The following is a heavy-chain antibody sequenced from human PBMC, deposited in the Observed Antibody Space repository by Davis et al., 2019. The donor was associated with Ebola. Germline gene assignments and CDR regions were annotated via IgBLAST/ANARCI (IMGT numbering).Heavy chain of an antibody. Sequence: GESLKISCKGSGYSFTTYWIAWVRQTPAKGLEWMGIIYPGDSDTRYSPSFQGQVTISADKSTSTAYLQWSSLKASDTAMYYCARHEDPLDYYGMDVWGKGTTVTVSS. CDR2: IYPGDSDT. CDR1: GYSFTTYW. V-gene: IGHV5-51*01. J-gene: IGHJ6*04. D-gene: IGHD6-13*01. CDR3: ARHEDPLDYYGMDV.